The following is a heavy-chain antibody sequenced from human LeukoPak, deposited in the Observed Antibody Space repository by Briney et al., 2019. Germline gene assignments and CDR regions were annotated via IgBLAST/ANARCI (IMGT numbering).Heavy chain of an antibody. D-gene: IGHD6-13*01. CDR2: INHSGST. J-gene: IGHJ5*02. V-gene: IGHV4-34*01. Sequence: SETLSLTCAVYGGSFSGYYWSWNRQPPGKGLEWIGEINHSGSTNYNPSLKSRVTISVDTSKNQFSLKLSSVTAADTAVYYCARDPRIAAAGTFWFDPWGQGTLVTVSS. CDR3: ARDPRIAAAGTFWFDP. CDR1: GGSFSGYY.